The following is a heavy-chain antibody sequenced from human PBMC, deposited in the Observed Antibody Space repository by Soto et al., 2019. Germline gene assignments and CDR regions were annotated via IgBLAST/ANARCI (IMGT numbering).Heavy chain of an antibody. J-gene: IGHJ4*02. CDR1: GFTFSSYA. CDR3: AKAPTRPIDY. CDR2: ISASGAST. V-gene: IGHV3-23*01. Sequence: EVQLLESGGGLVQPGGSLRLSCAASGFTFSSYAMTWVRQAPGKGLEWVSAISASGASTYYADSVKGRFTISRDNPKNTLYLQVNSLRAEDTAVYYCAKAPTRPIDYWGQGTLVTVSS.